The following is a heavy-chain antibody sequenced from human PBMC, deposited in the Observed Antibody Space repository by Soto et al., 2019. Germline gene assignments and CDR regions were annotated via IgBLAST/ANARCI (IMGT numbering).Heavy chain of an antibody. CDR2: ISAYNGKT. CDR3: AREGDFWPVTYCFAY. D-gene: IGHD3-3*01. J-gene: IGHJ4*02. V-gene: IGHV1-18*01. Sequence: QVQLVQSGAEVKKPGASVKVSCKASGYTFTSYGISWVRQAPGQGLEWMGWISAYNGKTNYAQKLQGRVNMTTDRSTRTAYRELGSLRADDTAVYYCAREGDFWPVTYCFAYWGQGSLGTVSS. CDR1: GYTFTSYG.